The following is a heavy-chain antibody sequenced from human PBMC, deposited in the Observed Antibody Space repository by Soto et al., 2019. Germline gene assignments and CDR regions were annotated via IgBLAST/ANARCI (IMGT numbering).Heavy chain of an antibody. Sequence: GGSLRLSCAASGFTFSSYAMSWVRQAPGKGLEWVSAISGSGGSTYYADSVKGRFTISRDNSKNTLYLQMNSLRAEDTAVYYCANLPAAPYYYYYGMDVWGQGTTVTVSS. CDR2: ISGSGGST. V-gene: IGHV3-23*01. CDR1: GFTFSSYA. D-gene: IGHD2-2*01. J-gene: IGHJ6*02. CDR3: ANLPAAPYYYYYGMDV.